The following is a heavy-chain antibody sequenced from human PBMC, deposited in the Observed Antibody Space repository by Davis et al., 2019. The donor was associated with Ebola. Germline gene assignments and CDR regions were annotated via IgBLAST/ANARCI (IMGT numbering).Heavy chain of an antibody. CDR1: GYTFTSYD. V-gene: IGHV1-8*01. D-gene: IGHD1-26*01. CDR3: ARVYKRGIVGATGY. CDR2: MNPNSGNT. Sequence: AASVKVSCKASGYTFTSYDINWVRQATGQGLEWMGWMNPNSGNTGYAQKFQGRVTMTRNTSISIAYMELSSLRSEDTAVYYCARVYKRGIVGATGYWGQGTLVTVSS. J-gene: IGHJ4*02.